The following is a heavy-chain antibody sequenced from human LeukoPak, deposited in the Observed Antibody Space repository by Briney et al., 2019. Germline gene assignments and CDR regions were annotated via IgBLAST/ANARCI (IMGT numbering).Heavy chain of an antibody. CDR1: GFTVSSNY. Sequence: GGSLRLSCAASGFTVSSNYMSWVRQAPGKGLDWVSAISSGGDATYYADSVKGRFTISRDNSKNTLYLQMNSLRAEDSAVYYCAKRDTRGRYYFDSWGQGTLVTVSS. V-gene: IGHV3-23*01. CDR2: ISSGGDAT. J-gene: IGHJ4*02. D-gene: IGHD6-19*01. CDR3: AKRDTRGRYYFDS.